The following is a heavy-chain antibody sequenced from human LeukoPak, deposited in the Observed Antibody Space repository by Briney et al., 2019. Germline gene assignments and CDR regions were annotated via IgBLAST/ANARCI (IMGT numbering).Heavy chain of an antibody. CDR1: GGSISSYY. J-gene: IGHJ4*02. V-gene: IGHV4-59*01. D-gene: IGHD3-22*01. CDR2: IYYSGST. Sequence: SETLSLTCTVSGGSISSYYWNWIRQPPGKGLKWIGYIYYSGSTNYNPSLKSRVTISVDTSKNQFSLKLSSVTAADTAVYYCARGADSSGYYSIFYFDYWGQGTLVTVSS. CDR3: ARGADSSGYYSIFYFDY.